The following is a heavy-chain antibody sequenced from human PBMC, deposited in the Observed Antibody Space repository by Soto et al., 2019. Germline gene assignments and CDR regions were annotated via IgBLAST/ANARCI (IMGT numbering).Heavy chain of an antibody. D-gene: IGHD4-17*01. Sequence: QVQLVQSGAEVKKPGSSVKVSCKASGGTFSSYAISWVRQAPGQGLEWMGGIIPIFGTANYAQKFQARVTITADESTSTAYMELSSLRSEDTAVYYCARAIGAAEYYYYYYGMDVWGQGTTVTVSS. CDR2: IIPIFGTA. V-gene: IGHV1-69*01. J-gene: IGHJ6*02. CDR1: GGTFSSYA. CDR3: ARAIGAAEYYYYYYGMDV.